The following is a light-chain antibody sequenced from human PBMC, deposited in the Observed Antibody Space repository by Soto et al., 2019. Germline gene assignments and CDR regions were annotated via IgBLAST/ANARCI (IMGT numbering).Light chain of an antibody. Sequence: DIQMTQSPSTLSSSVGDRVTITCRATQTINTRLAWYQQKPEKAPKLLIYDASSLESGVPSRFSGSGSGTEFTLTISGLQPDDFATYYCQHYDTYRATFGLGTKVDI. CDR2: DAS. CDR3: QHYDTYRAT. J-gene: IGKJ1*01. CDR1: QTINTR. V-gene: IGKV1-5*01.